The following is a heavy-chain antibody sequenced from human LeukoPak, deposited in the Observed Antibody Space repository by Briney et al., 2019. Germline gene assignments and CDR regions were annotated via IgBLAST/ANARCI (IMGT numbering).Heavy chain of an antibody. D-gene: IGHD6-6*01. Sequence: ASVKVSCKASGYTFTTYYIHWVRQAPGQGLEWMGRINPNSGGTNYAQKFQGRVAMTRDTSISTAYMELNRLTSEDTAVYYCAREGGGSTSHFDYWGQRTLVTVSS. J-gene: IGHJ4*02. V-gene: IGHV1-2*06. CDR2: INPNSGGT. CDR3: AREGGGSTSHFDY. CDR1: GYTFTTYY.